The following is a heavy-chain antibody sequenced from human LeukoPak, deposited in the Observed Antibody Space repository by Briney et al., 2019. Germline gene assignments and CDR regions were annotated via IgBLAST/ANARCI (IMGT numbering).Heavy chain of an antibody. J-gene: IGHJ4*02. D-gene: IGHD3-16*01. CDR3: ASPPLGGFDY. V-gene: IGHV3-21*01. CDR1: GFTFSSYS. CDR2: ISSSSSYI. Sequence: GGSLRLSCAASGFTFSSYSMNWVRQAPGKGLEWVSSISSSSSYIYYADSVKGRFTISRDNSKNTLYLQMNSLRAEDTAVYYGASPPLGGFDYWGQGTLVTVSS.